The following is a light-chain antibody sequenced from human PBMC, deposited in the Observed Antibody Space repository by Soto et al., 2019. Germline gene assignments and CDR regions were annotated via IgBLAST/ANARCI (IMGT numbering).Light chain of an antibody. J-gene: IGKJ1*01. CDR2: WAS. CDR1: RSVLYSSNNKNY. CDR3: RQYYSSPWT. V-gene: IGKV4-1*01. Sequence: DIVMTQSPDSLAVSLGERATINCKSSRSVLYSSNNKNYLAWYQQKPGQPPKLLIYWASTRESGVPDRFSGSASGTDFTLTISSLQAEDVAVYYCRQYYSSPWTFGQGTKVEIK.